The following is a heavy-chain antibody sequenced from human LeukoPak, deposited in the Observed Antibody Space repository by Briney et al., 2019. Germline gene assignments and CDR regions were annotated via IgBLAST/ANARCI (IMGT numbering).Heavy chain of an antibody. D-gene: IGHD5-18*01. Sequence: SVKVSCKASGGTFSSYAISWVRQAPGQGLGWMGGIIPIFGTANYAQKFQGRVTITADGSTSTAYMELSSLRSEDTAVYYCARGGAGYSYGYYFDYWGQGTLVTVSS. J-gene: IGHJ4*02. CDR2: IIPIFGTA. CDR3: ARGGAGYSYGYYFDY. V-gene: IGHV1-69*13. CDR1: GGTFSSYA.